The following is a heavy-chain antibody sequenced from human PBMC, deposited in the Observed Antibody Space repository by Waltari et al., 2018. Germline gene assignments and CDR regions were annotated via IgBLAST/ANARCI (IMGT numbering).Heavy chain of an antibody. J-gene: IGHJ4*02. D-gene: IGHD5-12*01. CDR3: AREVRRDGYNYVDY. CDR1: DGSINNYF. CDR2: IYSSGST. Sequence: QVQVQESGPGLVKPSGTLSLTCTVSDGSINNYFWTWIRQPAGKGLEWIGRIYSSGSTNCNPSLRSRVTMSIDTSKNQFSLKLASVTAADTAVYFCAREVRRDGYNYVDYWTQGTLVIVSS. V-gene: IGHV4-4*07.